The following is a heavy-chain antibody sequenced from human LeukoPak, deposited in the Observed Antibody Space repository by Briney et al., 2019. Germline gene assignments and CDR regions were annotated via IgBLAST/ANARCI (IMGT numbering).Heavy chain of an antibody. CDR2: IYHSVST. J-gene: IGHJ4*02. Sequence: SETLSLTCAVSGGSISSGGYSWSWIRPPPGKGLEWIGYIYHSVSTSYNPSLKSRVTMSVDRSKNQFSLKLTSVTAADTAVYYCASGYGSGSYSTLDYWGQGTLVTVSS. D-gene: IGHD3-10*01. CDR3: ASGYGSGSYSTLDY. CDR1: GGSISSGGYS. V-gene: IGHV4-30-2*01.